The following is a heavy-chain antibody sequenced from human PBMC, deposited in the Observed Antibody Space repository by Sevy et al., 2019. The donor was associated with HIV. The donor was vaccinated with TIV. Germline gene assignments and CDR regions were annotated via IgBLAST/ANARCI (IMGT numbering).Heavy chain of an antibody. CDR2: MNPNSGNT. CDR3: ARGASLYSSSIIEYDY. CDR1: GYTFTFYD. V-gene: IGHV1-8*01. D-gene: IGHD6-6*01. Sequence: ASVKVSCKASGYTFTFYDINWVRQATGQGLEWEGWMNPNSGNTGYAQKFQGRVTMTRNTSISTAYMELSSLRSEDTAVFYCARGASLYSSSIIEYDYWGQGTLVTVSS. J-gene: IGHJ4*02.